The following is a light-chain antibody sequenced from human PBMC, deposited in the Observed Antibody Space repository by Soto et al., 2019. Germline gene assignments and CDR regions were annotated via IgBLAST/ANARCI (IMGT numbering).Light chain of an antibody. CDR3: QQYYTPPLT. Sequence: DIVMTQSPDSLAVSLGERATINCKSSQSVLYNSNSKNYLAWYQQKVGQPPKLLIYWASTRGSGVPDRFSGSGSGTDFTLTISSLQAEDVAVYYCQQYYTPPLTFGGGTKVDIK. CDR1: QSVLYNSNSKNY. J-gene: IGKJ4*01. CDR2: WAS. V-gene: IGKV4-1*01.